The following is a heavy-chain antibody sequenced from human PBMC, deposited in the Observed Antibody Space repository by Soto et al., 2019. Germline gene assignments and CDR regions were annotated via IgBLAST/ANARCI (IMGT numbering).Heavy chain of an antibody. D-gene: IGHD3-10*01. CDR1: GFTFSSYS. J-gene: IGHJ6*02. CDR2: ISSSSSTI. V-gene: IGHV3-48*02. CDR3: ARAPTVWFGELDYYSYGMDV. Sequence: EVQLVESGGGLVQPGGSLRLSCAASGFTFSSYSMNWVRQAPGKGLEWVSYISSSSSTIYYADSVKGRFTISRDNAKNAXYXXMSSLRDEDTAVSYCARAPTVWFGELDYYSYGMDVWGQGTTVPVSS.